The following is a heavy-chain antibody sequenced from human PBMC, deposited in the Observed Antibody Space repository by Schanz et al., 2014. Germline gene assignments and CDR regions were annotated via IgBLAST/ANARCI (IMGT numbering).Heavy chain of an antibody. CDR2: IIPILGIA. CDR1: GGTFSTYT. Sequence: QVQLVQSGAEVKKPGSSVKVSCKASGGTFSTYTISWVRQAPGQGLEWMGRIIPILGIANYALKLQGRVTMTTDTSTGTAYMELSSLRSEDTAVYYCARDRLECGAECYSVEVFEIWGQGTLVIVSS. D-gene: IGHD2-21*01. CDR3: ARDRLECGAECYSVEVFEI. J-gene: IGHJ4*02. V-gene: IGHV1-69*08.